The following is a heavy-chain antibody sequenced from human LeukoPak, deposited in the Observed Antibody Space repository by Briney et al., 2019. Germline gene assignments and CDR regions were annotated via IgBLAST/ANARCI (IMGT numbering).Heavy chain of an antibody. D-gene: IGHD6-13*01. V-gene: IGHV3-33*01. CDR2: IWYDGSNK. Sequence: GGSLRLSCAASGFTFSSYGMHWVRQAPGKGLEWVAVIWYDGSNKYYADSVKGRFTISRDNSKNTLYLQMNSPRAEDTAVYYCARERYSSSWYNYYYGMDVWGQGTTVIVSS. J-gene: IGHJ6*02. CDR3: ARERYSSSWYNYYYGMDV. CDR1: GFTFSSYG.